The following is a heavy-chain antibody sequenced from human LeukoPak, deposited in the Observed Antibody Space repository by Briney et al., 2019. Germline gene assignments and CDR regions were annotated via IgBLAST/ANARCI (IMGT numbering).Heavy chain of an antibody. D-gene: IGHD6-13*01. CDR3: ARVFSSTFDP. CDR2: INHSGST. J-gene: IGHJ5*02. V-gene: IGHV4-34*01. Sequence: SETLSLTCAVYGGSFSGYYWSWIRQPPGKGLEWIGEINHSGSTNYNPSLKSRVTISVDTSKNQFSLNLSSVTAADTAFYYCARVFSSTFDPWGQGTLVTVSS. CDR1: GGSFSGYY.